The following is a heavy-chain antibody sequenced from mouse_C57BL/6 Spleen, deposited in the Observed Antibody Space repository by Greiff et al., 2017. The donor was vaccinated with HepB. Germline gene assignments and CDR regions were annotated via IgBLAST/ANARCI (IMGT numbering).Heavy chain of an antibody. CDR3: ARDYGYDGFAY. D-gene: IGHD2-2*01. CDR2: IYPGSGST. CDR1: GYTFTSYW. V-gene: IGHV1-55*01. Sequence: QVQLQQPGAELVKPGASVKMSCKASGYTFTSYWITWVKQRPGQGLEWIGDIYPGSGSTNYNEKFKSKATLTLDTSSSTAYMQLSSLTSEDSAVYYCARDYGYDGFAYWGQGTLVTVSA. J-gene: IGHJ3*01.